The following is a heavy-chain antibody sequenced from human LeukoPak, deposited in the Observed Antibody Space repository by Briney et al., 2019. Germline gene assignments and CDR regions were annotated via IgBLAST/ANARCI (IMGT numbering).Heavy chain of an antibody. CDR1: GFTFSNFA. Sequence: GGSLRLSCAASGFTFSNFAMSWVRQAPGKGLEWVSAISNSGGNTHYADSVKGRFTISRDNSKNTLYLQMNGLRVEDTAVYYCTRRLDDWGQGTLVTVSS. J-gene: IGHJ4*02. CDR2: ISNSGGNT. V-gene: IGHV3-23*01. D-gene: IGHD3-16*01. CDR3: TRRLDD.